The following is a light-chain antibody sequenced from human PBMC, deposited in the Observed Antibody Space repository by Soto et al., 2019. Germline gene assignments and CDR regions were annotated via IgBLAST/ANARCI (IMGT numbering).Light chain of an antibody. CDR2: GAS. CDR3: QQYNNWPPWT. J-gene: IGKJ1*01. Sequence: EVMMTQSPATLSLSPGDRATLSCRASQSISSDLAWYQQKPGQPPRLLIYGASTRATGVPARFSGSGSGTEFSLTISGLQSEDFAVYYCQQYNNWPPWTFGQGTKVEI. CDR1: QSISSD. V-gene: IGKV3-15*01.